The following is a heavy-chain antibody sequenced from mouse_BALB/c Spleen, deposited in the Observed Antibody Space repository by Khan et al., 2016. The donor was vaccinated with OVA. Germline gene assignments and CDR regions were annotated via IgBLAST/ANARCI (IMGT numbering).Heavy chain of an antibody. V-gene: IGHV1-20*02. J-gene: IGHJ2*01. CDR2: INPHIGET. Sequence: EVQLQQSGPEVVRPGASVKISCTASGYSFTGYFMNWVMQSHGKSIEWIGRINPHIGETFYNQRFKEKATLTVDESSSTAHMDHRSLAYDDSAVYYCTRIYRSDFDYWGQGTTLTVSP. D-gene: IGHD1-1*01. CDR3: TRIYRSDFDY. CDR1: GYSFTGYF.